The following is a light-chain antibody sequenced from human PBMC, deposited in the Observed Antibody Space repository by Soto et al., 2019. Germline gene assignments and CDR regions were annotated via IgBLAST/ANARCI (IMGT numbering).Light chain of an antibody. V-gene: IGKV3-20*01. Sequence: IVLMLSPVTLSLSPCEIATVSCSSSQSVSSHLALYQQKPGQAPRLLIYAASSRATGIPDRFSGSGSGTDFTLTISRLEPEDFAVYYCQQYGNSPQTFGQGTKVDIK. CDR3: QQYGNSPQT. J-gene: IGKJ1*01. CDR2: AAS. CDR1: QSVSSH.